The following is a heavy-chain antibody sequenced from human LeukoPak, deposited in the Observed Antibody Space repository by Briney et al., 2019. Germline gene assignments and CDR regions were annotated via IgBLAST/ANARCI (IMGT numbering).Heavy chain of an antibody. CDR1: GGSFSGYY. J-gene: IGHJ5*02. CDR3: ARGDSSSWYGYWFDP. D-gene: IGHD6-13*01. V-gene: IGHV4-34*01. CDR2: INHSGST. Sequence: SETLSLTCAVYGGSFSGYYWSWIRQPPGKGLEWIGEINHSGSTNYNPSLKSRVTISVDTSKNQFSLKLSSVTAADTAVYYCARGDSSSWYGYWFDPWGQGTLVTVSS.